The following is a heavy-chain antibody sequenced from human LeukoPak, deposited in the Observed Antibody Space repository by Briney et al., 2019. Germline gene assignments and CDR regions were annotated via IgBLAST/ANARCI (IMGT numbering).Heavy chain of an antibody. V-gene: IGHV1-8*01. CDR3: AGGISITIFGVVRTGYGMDV. Sequence: ASVKVSCKASGYTFTSYDINWVRQATGQGLEWMGWMNPNSGNTGYAQKFQGRVTMTRNTSISTANMELSSLRSEDTAVYYCAGGISITIFGVVRTGYGMDVWGQGTTVTVSS. J-gene: IGHJ6*02. CDR2: MNPNSGNT. D-gene: IGHD3-3*01. CDR1: GYTFTSYD.